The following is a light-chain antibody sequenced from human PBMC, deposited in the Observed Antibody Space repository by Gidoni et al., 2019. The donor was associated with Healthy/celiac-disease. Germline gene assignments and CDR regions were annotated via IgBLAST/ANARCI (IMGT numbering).Light chain of an antibody. CDR1: QSISSW. CDR3: QQYNSYPWT. CDR2: KAS. Sequence: DSQLTQSPSTLSASVGDRVTITCRASQSISSWLAWYQQKPGKAPKRLIYKASSLESGVPSRFRGSGSGTAFTLTISSLQPDDFATYYCQQYNSYPWTFGQGTKVEIK. V-gene: IGKV1-5*03. J-gene: IGKJ1*01.